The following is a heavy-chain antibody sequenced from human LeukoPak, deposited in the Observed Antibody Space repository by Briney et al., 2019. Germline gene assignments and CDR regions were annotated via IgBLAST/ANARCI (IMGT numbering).Heavy chain of an antibody. V-gene: IGHV4-39*07. CDR3: ARLAGRGMGYYFDY. D-gene: IGHD6-19*01. CDR2: IYYSGST. J-gene: IGHJ4*02. Sequence: SETPSLTCTVSGGSISSSSYYWGWIRQPPGKGLEWIGSIYYSGSTNYNPSLKSRVTISVDTSKNQFSLKLSSVTAADTAVYYCARLAGRGMGYYFDYWGQGTLVTVSS. CDR1: GGSISSSSYY.